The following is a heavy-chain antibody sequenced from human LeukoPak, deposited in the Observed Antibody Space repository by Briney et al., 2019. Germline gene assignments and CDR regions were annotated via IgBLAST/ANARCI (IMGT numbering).Heavy chain of an antibody. CDR2: INWNGGST. CDR3: ARDRSGFSGSGVYRYFDY. J-gene: IGHJ4*02. D-gene: IGHD3-10*01. V-gene: IGHV3-20*01. Sequence: GGSLRLSCAASGFTFDDYGMSWVRHAPGKGLEWVSGINWNGGSTGYADSVKGRFTISRDNAKNSLYLQMNSLRAEDTALYHCARDRSGFSGSGVYRYFDYWGQGTLVTVSS. CDR1: GFTFDDYG.